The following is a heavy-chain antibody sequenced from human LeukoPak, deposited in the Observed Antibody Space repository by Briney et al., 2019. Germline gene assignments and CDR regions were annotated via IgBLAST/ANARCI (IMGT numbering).Heavy chain of an antibody. CDR2: IYSGGTT. D-gene: IGHD2-15*01. V-gene: IGHV3-66*01. CDR3: ARSVVEEVVGSSFEN. J-gene: IGHJ4*02. Sequence: AGGSLRLSCAASGFTVSSNYMSWVRQAPGKGLEWVSVIYSGGTTYYADSVKGRFTISRDNSKNTLYLQMNSLRAEDTAVYYCARSVVEEVVGSSFENWGQGTPVTVSS. CDR1: GFTVSSNY.